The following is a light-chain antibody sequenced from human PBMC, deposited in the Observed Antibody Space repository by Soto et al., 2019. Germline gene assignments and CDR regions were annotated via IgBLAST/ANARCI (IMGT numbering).Light chain of an antibody. J-gene: IGLJ1*01. Sequence: QSALTQPASVSGSPGQSITTSCAGTSSDVGAYNYVSWYQQHPGKAPKLLIYDVSNRPSGVSNRFSGSKSGNTASLTISGLQAEDEADYYCSSYASSSTPLYVFGTGTKVTVL. CDR3: SSYASSSTPLYV. CDR2: DVS. V-gene: IGLV2-14*01. CDR1: SSDVGAYNY.